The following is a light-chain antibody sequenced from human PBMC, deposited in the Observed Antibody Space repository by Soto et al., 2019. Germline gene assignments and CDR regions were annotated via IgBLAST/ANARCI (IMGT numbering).Light chain of an antibody. CDR3: QQYSSSTWT. CDR1: QNVRSNS. Sequence: EIVLTQSPGTLSLSPGERATLSCRASQNVRSNSLVWFQQKPGQAPRLLIYGTSTRATGIPDRFSGSGSETDFTLTISRLEPEDFAIYYCQQYSSSTWTFGQGTKVEIK. J-gene: IGKJ1*01. V-gene: IGKV3-20*01. CDR2: GTS.